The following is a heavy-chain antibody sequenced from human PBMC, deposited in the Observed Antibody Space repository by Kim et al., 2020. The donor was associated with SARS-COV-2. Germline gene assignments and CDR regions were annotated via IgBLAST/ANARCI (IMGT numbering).Heavy chain of an antibody. D-gene: IGHD3-3*01. J-gene: IGHJ4*02. Sequence: AKDRFTIPRDNSKNTLYLKMNSRGAEDTAVYYCAKEPFYDFWSAYYFDYWGQGTLVTVSS. CDR3: AKEPFYDFWSAYYFDY. V-gene: IGHV3-23*01.